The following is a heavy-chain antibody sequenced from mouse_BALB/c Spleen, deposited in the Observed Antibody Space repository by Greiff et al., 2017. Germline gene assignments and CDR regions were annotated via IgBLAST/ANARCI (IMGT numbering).Heavy chain of an antibody. Sequence: EVQLQQSGPELVKPGASVKISCKASGYTFTDYNMHWVKQSHGKSLEWIGYIYPYNGGTGYNQKFKSKATLTVDNSSSTAYMELRSLTSEDSAVYYCAGRDYYAMDYWGQGTSVTVSS. D-gene: IGHD6-1*01. J-gene: IGHJ4*01. CDR1: GYTFTDYN. V-gene: IGHV1S29*02. CDR2: IYPYNGGT. CDR3: AGRDYYAMDY.